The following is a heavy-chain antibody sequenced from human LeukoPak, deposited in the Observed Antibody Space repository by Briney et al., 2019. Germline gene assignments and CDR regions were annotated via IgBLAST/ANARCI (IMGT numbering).Heavy chain of an antibody. CDR2: IRYDGSNK. J-gene: IGHJ4*02. Sequence: GGSLRLSCAASGFTFSSYGMHWVRQAPGKGLEWVAFIRYDGSNKYYADSVKGRFTISRDNSKNTLYLQMNSLRAEDTAVYYCARDSGIYCSSTSCYLLWGQGTLVTVSS. V-gene: IGHV3-30*02. CDR3: ARDSGIYCSSTSCYLL. D-gene: IGHD2-2*01. CDR1: GFTFSSYG.